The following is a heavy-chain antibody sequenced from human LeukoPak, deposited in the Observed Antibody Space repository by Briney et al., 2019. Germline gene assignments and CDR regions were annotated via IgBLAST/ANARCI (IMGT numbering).Heavy chain of an antibody. D-gene: IGHD3-3*01. J-gene: IGHJ4*02. V-gene: IGHV4-34*01. Sequence: SETLSLTCTVSGGSISSYYWSWIRQPPGKGLEWIGEINHSGSTNYNPSLKSRVTISVDTSKNQFSLKLSSVTAADTAVYYCARLLRFLECLLDYGAKETRVTVPS. CDR3: ARLLRFLECLLDY. CDR1: GGSISSYY. CDR2: INHSGST.